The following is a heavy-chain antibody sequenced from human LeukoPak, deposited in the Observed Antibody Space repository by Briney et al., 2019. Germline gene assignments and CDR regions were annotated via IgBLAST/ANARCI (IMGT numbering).Heavy chain of an antibody. J-gene: IGHJ4*02. Sequence: PGGSLRLSCAASGFTFNIYAMSWVRQAPGKGLEWVSAISETSRKTYYADSVKGRFTISRDNSKNTLYLQMNSLRAEDTAVYYCARDGGSQWLVRSFGYYFDYWGQGTLVTVSS. D-gene: IGHD6-19*01. V-gene: IGHV3-23*01. CDR3: ARDGGSQWLVRSFGYYFDY. CDR2: ISETSRKT. CDR1: GFTFNIYA.